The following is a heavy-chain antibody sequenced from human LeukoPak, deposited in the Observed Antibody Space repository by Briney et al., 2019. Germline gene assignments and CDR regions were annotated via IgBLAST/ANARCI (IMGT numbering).Heavy chain of an antibody. D-gene: IGHD3-10*01. V-gene: IGHV3-21*04. Sequence: GGSLRLSCAASGFTFSSYNMNWVRQAPGKGLEWVSSISSSSSYIYYADSVKGRFTISRDNAKNSLYLQMNSLRVEDTAVYYCAKRGSGSPSAFGCWGQGTLVTVSS. CDR2: ISSSSSYI. CDR3: AKRGSGSPSAFGC. J-gene: IGHJ4*02. CDR1: GFTFSSYN.